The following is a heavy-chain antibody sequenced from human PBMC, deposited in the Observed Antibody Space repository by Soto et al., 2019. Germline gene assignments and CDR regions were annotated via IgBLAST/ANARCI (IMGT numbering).Heavy chain of an antibody. CDR2: ISSSGVTV. Sequence: GGSLRRACAASGFAYIDYYMNWVRHTPGKGLEWVSYISSSGVTVYYADSVKGRFTISRDNAKNSVSLQMNSLRADDTAVYYCASGSGVVVTATFDYWGQGTLVTVSS. D-gene: IGHD2-21*02. CDR1: GFAYIDYY. J-gene: IGHJ4*02. CDR3: ASGSGVVVTATFDY. V-gene: IGHV3-11*04.